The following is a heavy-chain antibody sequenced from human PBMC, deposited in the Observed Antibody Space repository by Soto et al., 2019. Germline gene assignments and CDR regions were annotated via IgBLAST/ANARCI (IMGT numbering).Heavy chain of an antibody. V-gene: IGHV1-18*01. CDR1: GYTFTNYG. CDR3: ARVGTYSSGWYRYDAFDI. J-gene: IGHJ3*02. D-gene: IGHD6-19*01. Sequence: ASVKVSCKASGYTFTNYGISWVRQAPGQGLEWMGWISAYNGNTNYAQKLQGRVTMTTDTSTSTAYMELRSLRSDDTAVYYCARVGTYSSGWYRYDAFDIWGQGTMVTVSS. CDR2: ISAYNGNT.